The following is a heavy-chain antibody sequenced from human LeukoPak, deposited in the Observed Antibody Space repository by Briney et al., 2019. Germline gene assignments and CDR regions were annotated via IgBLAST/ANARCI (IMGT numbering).Heavy chain of an antibody. Sequence: SETLSLTCTVSGYSISSGYYWGWTRQPPGKGLEWIGSIYHSGSTYYNPSLKSRVTISRDTSKNQFSLKLSSVTAADTAVYYCACLNSSGYYGGYWGQGTLVTVSS. D-gene: IGHD3-22*01. CDR1: GYSISSGYY. CDR3: ACLNSSGYYGGY. CDR2: IYHSGST. J-gene: IGHJ4*02. V-gene: IGHV4-38-2*02.